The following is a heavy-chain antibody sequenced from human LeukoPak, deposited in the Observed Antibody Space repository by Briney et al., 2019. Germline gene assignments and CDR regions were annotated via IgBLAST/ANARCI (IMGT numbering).Heavy chain of an antibody. D-gene: IGHD6-6*01. V-gene: IGHV4-30-2*01. Sequence: SQTLSLTCTVSGGSISSGGYYWSWIRQPPGKGLEWIGYIYHSGSTYYNPSLKSRVTISVDRSKNQFSLKLSSVTAADTAVYYCAICRGQLVGVFAFDIWGQGTMVTVSS. CDR1: GGSISSGGYY. CDR3: AICRGQLVGVFAFDI. J-gene: IGHJ3*02. CDR2: IYHSGST.